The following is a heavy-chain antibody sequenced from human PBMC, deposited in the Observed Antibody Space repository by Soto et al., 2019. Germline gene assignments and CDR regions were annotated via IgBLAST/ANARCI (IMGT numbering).Heavy chain of an antibody. CDR1: GFTFSSYA. V-gene: IGHV3-30-3*01. Sequence: GGSLRLSCAASGFTFSSYAMHWVRQAPGKGLEWVAVISYDGSNKYYADSVKGRFTISRDNSKNTLYLQMNSLRAEDTAVYYCARGSYDSSGYYDYWGQGTLVTVS. J-gene: IGHJ4*02. D-gene: IGHD3-22*01. CDR2: ISYDGSNK. CDR3: ARGSYDSSGYYDY.